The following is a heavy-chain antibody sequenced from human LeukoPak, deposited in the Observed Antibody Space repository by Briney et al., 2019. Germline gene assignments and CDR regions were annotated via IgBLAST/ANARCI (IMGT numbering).Heavy chain of an antibody. CDR3: AKDTIVVVPAASNARAN. D-gene: IGHD2-2*01. CDR2: ISGSGGST. J-gene: IGHJ4*02. Sequence: GGSLRLSCAASGFTFSSYAMSWVRQAPGKGLEWVSAISGSGGSTHYADSVEGRFTISRDNSKNTLYLQMNSLRAEDTAVYYCAKDTIVVVPAASNARANWGQGTLVTVSS. V-gene: IGHV3-23*01. CDR1: GFTFSSYA.